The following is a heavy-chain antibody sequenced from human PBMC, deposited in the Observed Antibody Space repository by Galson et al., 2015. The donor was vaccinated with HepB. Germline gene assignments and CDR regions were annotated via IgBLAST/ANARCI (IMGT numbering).Heavy chain of an antibody. CDR2: IYYSGST. CDR1: GGSISSYY. CDR3: ARSLSSGWYPHDAFDI. D-gene: IGHD6-19*01. J-gene: IGHJ3*02. Sequence: ETLSLTCTVSGGSISSYYWSWIRQPPGKGLEWIGYIYYSGSTNYNPSLKSRVTISVDTSKNQFSLKLSSVTAADTAVYYCARSLSSGWYPHDAFDIWGQGTMVTVSS. V-gene: IGHV4-59*01.